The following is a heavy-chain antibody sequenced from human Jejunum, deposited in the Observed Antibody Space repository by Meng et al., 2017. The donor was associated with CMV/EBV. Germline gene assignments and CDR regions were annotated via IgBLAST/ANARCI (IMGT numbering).Heavy chain of an antibody. CDR3: ARAIDYGDSNWFDT. CDR1: GFTFPSYS. V-gene: IGHV3-21*01. Sequence: SGFTFPSYSITWVRQAPGKGLEWLSYISGSSTYIYHADSVKGRFTISRDNAKNSVYLQMNGLRAEDAAVYYCARAIDYGDSNWFDTWGQGTLVTVSS. J-gene: IGHJ5*02. CDR2: ISGSSTYI. D-gene: IGHD4-17*01.